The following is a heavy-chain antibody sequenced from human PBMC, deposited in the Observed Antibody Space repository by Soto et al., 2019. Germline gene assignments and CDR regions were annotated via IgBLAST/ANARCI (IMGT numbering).Heavy chain of an antibody. CDR1: GYSFTSYW. J-gene: IGHJ4*02. CDR2: IYPGDSDA. CDR3: ARSRITGTTWSFDK. D-gene: IGHD1-20*01. Sequence: PGESLKISCKGSGYSFTSYWIGWVRQMPGKGLEWMAIIYPGDSDARYRPSFQGQVTISVDKSINTAYLQWSSLKASDTAMYYCARSRITGTTWSFDKWGQGTLVTVSS. V-gene: IGHV5-51*01.